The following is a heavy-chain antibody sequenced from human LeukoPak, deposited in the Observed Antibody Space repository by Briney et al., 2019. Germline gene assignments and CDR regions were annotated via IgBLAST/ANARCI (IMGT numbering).Heavy chain of an antibody. J-gene: IGHJ5*02. D-gene: IGHD2-2*01. CDR1: GGSFSGYY. CDR2: IYHSGST. V-gene: IGHV4-34*01. Sequence: SETLSLTCAVYGGSFSGYYWSWIRQPPGKGLEWIGSIYHSGSTYYNPSLKSRVTISVDTSKNQFSLKLSSVTAADTAVYYCARPGCSSTSCYRSVGWFDPWGQGTLVTVSS. CDR3: ARPGCSSTSCYRSVGWFDP.